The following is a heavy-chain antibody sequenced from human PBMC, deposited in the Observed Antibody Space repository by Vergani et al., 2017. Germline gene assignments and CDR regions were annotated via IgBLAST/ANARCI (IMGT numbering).Heavy chain of an antibody. CDR2: ISWNSGSI. CDR1: GFTFDDYA. D-gene: IGHD1-7*01. CDR3: AKAVEPYNWNXFDY. J-gene: IGHJ4*02. V-gene: IGHV3-9*01. Sequence: EVQLVESGGGLVQPGRSLRLSCAASGFTFDDYAMHWVRQAPGKGLEWVSGISWNSGSIGYADSVKGRFTISRDNAKNSLYLQMNSLRAEDTALYYCAKAVEPYNWNXFDYWGQGTLVTVSS.